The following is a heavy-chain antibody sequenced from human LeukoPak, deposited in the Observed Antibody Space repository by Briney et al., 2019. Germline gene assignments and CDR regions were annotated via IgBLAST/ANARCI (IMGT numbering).Heavy chain of an antibody. CDR3: ARVFCSGGNCYHFDY. V-gene: IGHV4-61*02. D-gene: IGHD2-15*01. CDR2: IYTSGST. J-gene: IGHJ4*02. CDR1: GGSMSSSDNY. Sequence: SETLSLTCIVSGGSMSSSDNYWSWIRQPAGKGLEWIGRIYTSGSTTYNPSLRSRVTISLDTSKDQLSLTVTSVTAADTAVYYCARVFCSGGNCYHFDYWGQGILVTVSS.